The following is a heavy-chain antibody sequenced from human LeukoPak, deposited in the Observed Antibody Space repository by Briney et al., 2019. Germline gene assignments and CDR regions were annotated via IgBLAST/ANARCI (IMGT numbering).Heavy chain of an antibody. Sequence: GGSLRLSCAAPGFTFSSYAMTWVRQIPGKGLEWVSTISESGGGSYSGGGTYYGDSVKGQFIISKDGSTKTLFLQMDRLRADDTGIYYCAKGKVNHLGALDYWGQGALVTVSS. CDR2: ISESGGGSYSGGGT. CDR1: GFTFSSYA. D-gene: IGHD1-26*01. J-gene: IGHJ4*02. CDR3: AKGKVNHLGALDY. V-gene: IGHV3-23*01.